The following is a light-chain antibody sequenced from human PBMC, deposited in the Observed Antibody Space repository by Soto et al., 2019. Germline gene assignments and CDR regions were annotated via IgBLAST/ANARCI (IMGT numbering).Light chain of an antibody. CDR3: CSYAGSYTYV. Sequence: QSALTQPRSVSGSPGQSVTISCTGTSSDVGGYNYVSWYQQHPGKAPKLMIYDVSQRPSGVPDRFSGSKSGNTASLTISGLQAEDEADYYCCSYAGSYTYVFGTGTKVTDL. CDR1: SSDVGGYNY. V-gene: IGLV2-11*01. CDR2: DVS. J-gene: IGLJ1*01.